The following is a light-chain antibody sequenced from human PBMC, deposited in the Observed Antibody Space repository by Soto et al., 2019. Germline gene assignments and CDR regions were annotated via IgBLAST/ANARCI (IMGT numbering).Light chain of an antibody. CDR3: QSADSRGTDVV. Sequence: SYELTQPPSVSVSPGQTARITCSGDALPKQYAYWYQQKSGQAPVLVIYKDTERPSGISERFSGSSSGTTVTLTISGVQAEDEADYYCQSADSRGTDVVFGGGTKLTVL. CDR1: ALPKQY. J-gene: IGLJ2*01. V-gene: IGLV3-25*02. CDR2: KDT.